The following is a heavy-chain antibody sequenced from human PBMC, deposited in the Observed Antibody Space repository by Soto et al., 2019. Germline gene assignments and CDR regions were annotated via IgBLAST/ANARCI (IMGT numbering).Heavy chain of an antibody. J-gene: IGHJ4*02. CDR3: ARDSVVVVPAASPKHTATTGGFDY. D-gene: IGHD2-2*01. CDR1: GFTFSSYG. V-gene: IGHV3-33*01. CDR2: IWYDGSNK. Sequence: GGSLRLSCAASGFTFSSYGMHWVRQAPGKGLEWVAVIWYDGSNKYYADSVKGRFTISRDNSKNTLYLQMNSLRAEDTAVYYCARDSVVVVPAASPKHTATTGGFDYWGQGTLVTVSS.